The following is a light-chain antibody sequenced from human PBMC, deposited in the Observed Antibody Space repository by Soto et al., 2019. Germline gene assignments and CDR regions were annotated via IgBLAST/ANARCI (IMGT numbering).Light chain of an antibody. CDR1: QSISSY. Sequence: DIPMTQSPSSLSASVGDRVTITCRASQSISSYLNWYQQKPGKAPKLLIYAASSLQSGVPSRFSGSGSGTDFTLTISSLEPEDFAVYYCQQRSNWPPSITFGQGTRLEI. CDR3: QQRSNWPPSIT. V-gene: IGKV1-39*01. CDR2: AAS. J-gene: IGKJ5*01.